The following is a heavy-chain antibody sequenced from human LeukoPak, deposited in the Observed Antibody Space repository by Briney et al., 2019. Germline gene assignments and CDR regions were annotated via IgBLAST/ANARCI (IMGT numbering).Heavy chain of an antibody. CDR1: GFTFSSYS. J-gene: IGHJ6*02. CDR3: ARETATAMLVSVYYYYGMDV. CDR2: ISSSSSYI. V-gene: IGHV3-21*01. Sequence: GGSLRLSCAASGFTFSSYSMNWVRQAPGKGLEWVSSISSSSSYIYYADSVKGRFTISRDNAKNTLYLQMNSLRAEDTAVYYCARETATAMLVSVYYYYGMDVWGQGTTVTVSS. D-gene: IGHD2-2*01.